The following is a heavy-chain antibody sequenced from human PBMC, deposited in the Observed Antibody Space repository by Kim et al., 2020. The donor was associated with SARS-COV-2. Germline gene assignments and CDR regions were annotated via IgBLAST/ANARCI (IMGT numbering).Heavy chain of an antibody. CDR1: GFIFDNYV. Sequence: GGSLRLSCAASGFIFDNYVMTWVRQAPGKGLEWVAYITSSGSHIYYADSLKGRFTISRDNAKNSLYLQMNSLSAQDTAVYYCARDLGEFDSDKYCYSFGFDVWGQGTPVIVSS. D-gene: IGHD3-16*01. J-gene: IGHJ6*02. CDR2: ITSSGSHI. V-gene: IGHV3-21*06. CDR3: ARDLGEFDSDKYCYSFGFDV.